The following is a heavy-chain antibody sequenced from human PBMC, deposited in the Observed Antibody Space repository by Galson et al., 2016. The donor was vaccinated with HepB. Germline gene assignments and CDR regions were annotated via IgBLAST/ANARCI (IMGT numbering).Heavy chain of an antibody. CDR3: ATQSASTKCYWWFDP. CDR1: GFTVSNLY. D-gene: IGHD2-2*01. Sequence: SLRLSCAASGFTVSNLYMTWVRQAPGKGLEWVALIYNSGRPTYADPVQGRFIISRDNSKNMMFLQMNNLRADDTAVYYCATQSASTKCYWWFDPWGQGTLVTVSS. V-gene: IGHV3-53*01. J-gene: IGHJ5*02. CDR2: IYNSGRP.